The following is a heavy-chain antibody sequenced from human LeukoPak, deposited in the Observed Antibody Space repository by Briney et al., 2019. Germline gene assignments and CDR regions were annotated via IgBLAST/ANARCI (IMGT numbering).Heavy chain of an antibody. CDR1: GFTFSSNY. CDR2: IYSGGST. CDR3: ARARAGTTYYYYGMDV. Sequence: GGSLRLSCAASGFTFSSNYMSWVRQAPGKGLEWVSVIYSGGSTYYADSVKGRFTISRDNSKNTLYLQMNSLRAEDTAVYYCARARAGTTYYYYGMDVWGQGTTVTVSS. D-gene: IGHD1-7*01. V-gene: IGHV3-53*01. J-gene: IGHJ6*02.